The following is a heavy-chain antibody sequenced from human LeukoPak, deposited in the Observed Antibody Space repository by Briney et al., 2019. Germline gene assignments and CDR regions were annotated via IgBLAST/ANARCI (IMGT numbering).Heavy chain of an antibody. CDR2: IYYSGST. V-gene: IGHV4-59*06. Sequence: PSETLSLTCTVSGDSISSYYWSWIRQHPGKGLEWIGYIYYSGSTYYNPSLKSRVTISVDTSKNQFSLKLSSVTAADTAVYYCARELTIFGVVTSDAFDIWGQGTMVTVSS. D-gene: IGHD3-3*01. CDR1: GDSISSYY. J-gene: IGHJ3*02. CDR3: ARELTIFGVVTSDAFDI.